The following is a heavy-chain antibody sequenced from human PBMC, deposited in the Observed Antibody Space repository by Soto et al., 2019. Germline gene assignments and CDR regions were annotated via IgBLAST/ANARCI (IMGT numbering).Heavy chain of an antibody. CDR1: GFTFSSYA. CDR3: AKDRLPYYYYYGMDV. Sequence: GGSLRLSCAASGFTFSSYAMSWVRQAPGTGLEWVSAISGRGGGTYYADSVKGRFTISRDNSKNTLYLQMNSLRAEDTAVYYCAKDRLPYYYYYGMDVWGQGTTVTVSS. J-gene: IGHJ6*02. V-gene: IGHV3-23*01. CDR2: ISGRGGGT. D-gene: IGHD5-18*01.